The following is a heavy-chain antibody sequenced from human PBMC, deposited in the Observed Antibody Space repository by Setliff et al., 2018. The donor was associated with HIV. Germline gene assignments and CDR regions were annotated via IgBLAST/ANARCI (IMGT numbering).Heavy chain of an antibody. Sequence: GGSLRLSCAASGFTVSSYYMSWVRQAPGKGLEWVSTIYSDGNTYHADSVKGRFTLSRDNSESALFLQMNSLRPEDTAVYYCARLRPYNSALDYWGQGTLVTVSS. CDR2: IYSDGNT. V-gene: IGHV3-66*02. CDR1: GFTVSSYY. J-gene: IGHJ4*02. D-gene: IGHD3-10*01. CDR3: ARLRPYNSALDY.